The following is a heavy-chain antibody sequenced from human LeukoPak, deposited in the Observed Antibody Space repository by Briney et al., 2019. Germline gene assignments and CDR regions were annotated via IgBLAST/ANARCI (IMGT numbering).Heavy chain of an antibody. Sequence: PSEALSLTCSVSGDSISSSRYYRGWMRQPPVKGRECIGSIYYSGSTYYNPSLKSRVTISVDTSKNQSFLKLSSVTAADTAVYYCEGIAVADYYYYYYMDVWGKGTTVTVSS. CDR1: GDSISSSRYY. CDR3: EGIAVADYYYYYYMDV. CDR2: IYYSGST. D-gene: IGHD6-19*01. V-gene: IGHV4-39*01. J-gene: IGHJ6*03.